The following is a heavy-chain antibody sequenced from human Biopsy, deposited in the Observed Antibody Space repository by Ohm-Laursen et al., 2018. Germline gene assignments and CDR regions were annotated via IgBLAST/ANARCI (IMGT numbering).Heavy chain of an antibody. CDR1: GDSISSGGSY. CDR2: IFNSANT. V-gene: IGHV4-31*01. J-gene: IGHJ5*02. CDR3: ARGDYFDSNGYFWFDP. D-gene: IGHD3-22*01. Sequence: TLSLTCTVSGDSISSGGSYWSWIRQRPGKGLEWIGHIFNSANTYYNPSLKNLITISGDTSKNQFSLKLNSVTAADTAVYYCARGDYFDSNGYFWFDPWGQGTLVTVSS.